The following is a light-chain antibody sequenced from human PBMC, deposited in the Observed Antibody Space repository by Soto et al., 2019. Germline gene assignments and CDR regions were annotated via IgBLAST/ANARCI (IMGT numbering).Light chain of an antibody. Sequence: EIVLTQSPATLSLSPGERATLSCRASQSVSSYLAWYQQKPGQAPRLLIYDASNSATGIPARFSGGGSGAAFTLPSSSLEPEDFAVYYCQQRFNWPRFTFGQGTKLQIK. V-gene: IGKV3-11*01. CDR1: QSVSSY. CDR2: DAS. J-gene: IGKJ2*01. CDR3: QQRFNWPRFT.